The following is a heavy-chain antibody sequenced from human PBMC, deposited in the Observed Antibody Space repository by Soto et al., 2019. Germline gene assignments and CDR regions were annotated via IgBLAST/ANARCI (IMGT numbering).Heavy chain of an antibody. J-gene: IGHJ4*02. Sequence: GGSLRLSCAASGFTFSSYAMSWVRQAPGKGLEWVSAISGSGGSTYYADSVKGRFTISRDNSKNTLYLQMNSLRAEDTAVYYCAKDKVKGNWNSYYFDYWGQGTLVTVSS. CDR3: AKDKVKGNWNSYYFDY. CDR2: ISGSGGST. D-gene: IGHD1-7*01. CDR1: GFTFSSYA. V-gene: IGHV3-23*01.